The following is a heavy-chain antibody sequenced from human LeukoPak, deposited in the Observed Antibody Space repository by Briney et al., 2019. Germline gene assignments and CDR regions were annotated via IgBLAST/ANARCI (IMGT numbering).Heavy chain of an antibody. D-gene: IGHD2-2*01. Sequence: GGSLRLSCAASRFGLSSYIMNWVRQAPGKGLEWVSSISNSSNYIYNVDSVKGRFTFSRDTAQNTLYLQINSLRAEDTAVYYCAGGGVVAQYYFDYWGQGTLVTVSS. CDR3: AGGGVVAQYYFDY. CDR1: RFGLSSYI. CDR2: ISNSSNYI. V-gene: IGHV3-21*01. J-gene: IGHJ4*02.